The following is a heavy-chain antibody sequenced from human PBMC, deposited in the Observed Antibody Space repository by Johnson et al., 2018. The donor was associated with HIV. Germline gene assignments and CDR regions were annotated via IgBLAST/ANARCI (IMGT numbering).Heavy chain of an antibody. Sequence: SYAMGWVRQAPGKGLEWVSGISGIGATTKYADAVKGRFTISRDNSKNTLYLQMNSLRAEDTAVYYCARERGSIQLWLTDAFDIWGQGTMVTVSS. D-gene: IGHD5-18*01. CDR1: SYA. V-gene: IGHV3-23*01. J-gene: IGHJ3*02. CDR2: ISGIGATT. CDR3: ARERGSIQLWLTDAFDI.